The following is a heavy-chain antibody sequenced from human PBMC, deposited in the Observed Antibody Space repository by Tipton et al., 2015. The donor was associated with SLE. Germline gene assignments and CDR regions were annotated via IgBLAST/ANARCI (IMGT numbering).Heavy chain of an antibody. J-gene: IGHJ5*02. CDR2: IDHVGST. Sequence: TLSLTCAVYGAYFSDYYWSWIRQPPGKGLEWIGDIDHVGSTNYNPSLKSRVNMSVDTSKNHFSLNLTSVTAADTAVYYCAGHRRGVTLLRGVIMPNWFDPWGQGTLVTVSS. CDR1: GAYFSDYY. CDR3: AGHRRGVTLLRGVIMPNWFDP. V-gene: IGHV4-34*01. D-gene: IGHD3-10*01.